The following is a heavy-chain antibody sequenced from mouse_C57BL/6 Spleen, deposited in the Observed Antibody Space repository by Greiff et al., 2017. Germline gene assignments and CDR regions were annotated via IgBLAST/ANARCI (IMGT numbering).Heavy chain of an antibody. CDR2: IDPSDSET. Sequence: QVQLQQPGAELVRPGSSVKLSCKASGYTFTSYWMHWVKQRPIQGLEWIGNIDPSDSETHYNQKFKDKATLTVDKSSSTAYMQPSSLTSEDSAVYYCARSPGVAPIAYWGQGTLVTVSA. J-gene: IGHJ3*01. V-gene: IGHV1-52*01. D-gene: IGHD1-1*02. CDR3: ARSPGVAPIAY. CDR1: GYTFTSYW.